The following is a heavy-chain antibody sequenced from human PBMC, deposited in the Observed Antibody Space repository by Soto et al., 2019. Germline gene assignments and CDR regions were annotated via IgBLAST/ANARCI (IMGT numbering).Heavy chain of an antibody. CDR2: ISGSGGST. CDR1: GFAFSSYA. D-gene: IGHD3-10*01. V-gene: IGHV3-23*01. CDR3: AKTILWFGELLLEYFQH. J-gene: IGHJ1*01. Sequence: GGSLRLSCAASGFAFSSYAMSWVRQAPGKGLEWVSAISGSGGSTYYADSVKGRFTISRDNSKNTLYLQMNSLRAEDTVVYYCAKTILWFGELLLEYFQHWGQGT.